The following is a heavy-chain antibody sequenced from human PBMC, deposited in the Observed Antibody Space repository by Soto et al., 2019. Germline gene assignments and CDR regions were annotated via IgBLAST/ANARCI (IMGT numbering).Heavy chain of an antibody. V-gene: IGHV4-4*02. CDR1: GGSISRSNW. D-gene: IGHD3-9*01. CDR2: IYHSGST. J-gene: IGHJ4*02. CDR3: ARSITFDWLFFDN. Sequence: SETLSLTCAVSGGSISRSNWWSWVRQPPGKGLEWIGEIYHSGSTNYHPSLKSRVTISVDKSKNQFSLKLTSLTAADAAVYYCARSITFDWLFFDNWGQGTLVTVSS.